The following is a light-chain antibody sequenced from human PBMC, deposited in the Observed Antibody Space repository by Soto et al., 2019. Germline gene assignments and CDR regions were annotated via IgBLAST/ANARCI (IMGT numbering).Light chain of an antibody. J-gene: IGLJ1*01. Sequence: QSALTQPASVSGSPGQSVSISCTGTNSDVGGYNLVSWYQQHPAQAPKVIVSEGTKRPSGVSSRFSGSKSGNTASLTISGLQAEDEADYFCCSYAGYSTFVFGSGTKVTVL. V-gene: IGLV2-23*01. CDR3: CSYAGYSTFV. CDR1: NSDVGGYNL. CDR2: EGT.